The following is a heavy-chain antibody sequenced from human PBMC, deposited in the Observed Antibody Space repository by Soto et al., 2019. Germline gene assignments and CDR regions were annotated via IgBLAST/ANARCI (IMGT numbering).Heavy chain of an antibody. D-gene: IGHD2-15*01. V-gene: IGHV3-11*01. J-gene: IGHJ4*02. CDR1: GFTVSNNY. CDR3: ARVTHYFDY. Sequence: GGSLRLSCAVSGFTVSNNYMSWVRQAPGKGLEWVSYISSSGNTIHYADSVKGRFTISRDNAKNSLFLQMNSLRVEDTAVYYCARVTHYFDYWGQGTLVTVSS. CDR2: ISSSGNTI.